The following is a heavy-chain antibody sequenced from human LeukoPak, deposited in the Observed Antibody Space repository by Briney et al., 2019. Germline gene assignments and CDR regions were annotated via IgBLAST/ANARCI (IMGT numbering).Heavy chain of an antibody. D-gene: IGHD3-16*02. Sequence: PGGSLRLSCAASGFTFSSYWMYWLRQAPGGGLMWVSRINSDGSTTGYADSVKGRFTTSRDNAKNTLYLQMNSLRAEDTAVYYCARSTGDYVWGSYRFNWFDPWGQGTLVTVSS. CDR3: ARSTGDYVWGSYRFNWFDP. CDR2: INSDGSTT. CDR1: GFTFSSYW. V-gene: IGHV3-74*01. J-gene: IGHJ5*02.